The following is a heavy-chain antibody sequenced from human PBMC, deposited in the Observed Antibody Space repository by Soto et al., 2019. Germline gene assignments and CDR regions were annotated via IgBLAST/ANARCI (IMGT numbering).Heavy chain of an antibody. CDR1: GGSISSGDYY. Sequence: SETLSLTCTVSGGSISSGDYYWSWIRQPPGKGLEWIGYIYYSGSTYYNPSLKSRVTISVDTSKNQFSLKLSSVTAADTAVYYCARSYYYDSSGYPYWGQGTLVTVSS. V-gene: IGHV4-30-4*01. J-gene: IGHJ4*02. CDR2: IYYSGST. CDR3: ARSYYYDSSGYPY. D-gene: IGHD3-22*01.